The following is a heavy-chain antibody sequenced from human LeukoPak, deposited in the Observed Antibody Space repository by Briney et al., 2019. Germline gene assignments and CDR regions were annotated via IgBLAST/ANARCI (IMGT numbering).Heavy chain of an antibody. Sequence: GGSLRLSCAASGFTFDDYAMHWVRQAPGKGLEWVSLIRGDGGSKYYADSVKGRFTISRDNSKNSLYLQMNSLRTEDTALYYCAKDMAYYYDSSYGLDYWGQGTLVTVSS. D-gene: IGHD3-22*01. CDR3: AKDMAYYYDSSYGLDY. J-gene: IGHJ4*02. CDR1: GFTFDDYA. CDR2: IRGDGGSK. V-gene: IGHV3-43*02.